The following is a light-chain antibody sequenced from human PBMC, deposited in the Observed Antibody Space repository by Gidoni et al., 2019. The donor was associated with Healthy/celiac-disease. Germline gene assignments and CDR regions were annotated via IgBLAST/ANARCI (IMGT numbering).Light chain of an antibody. J-gene: IGLJ2*01. CDR1: SSDVGGYNY. V-gene: IGLV2-14*01. CDR2: EVS. CDR3: SSYTGSSTVV. Sequence: QSALTQPASVSGSPGQPITISCTGTSSDVGGYNYVSWYQQHPGKAPTLMIDEVSNRPSGVSNRFSGSKSGNTASLTISGLQAEDEADYYCSSYTGSSTVVFGGGTKLTVL.